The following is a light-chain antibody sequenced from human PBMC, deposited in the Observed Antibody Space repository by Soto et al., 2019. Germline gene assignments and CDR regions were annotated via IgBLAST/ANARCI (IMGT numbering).Light chain of an antibody. CDR2: EVI. CDR1: SSDVGGYHY. J-gene: IGLJ1*01. Sequence: QSVLTQHASVSGSPGQSITISCTGTSSDVGGYHYVSWYQQHPGKAPKLMIYEVINRPSGVSNRFSASKSGNTASLTISGLQAEDEADYYCSSYTSTSTYVFGTGTKVTVL. CDR3: SSYTSTSTYV. V-gene: IGLV2-14*01.